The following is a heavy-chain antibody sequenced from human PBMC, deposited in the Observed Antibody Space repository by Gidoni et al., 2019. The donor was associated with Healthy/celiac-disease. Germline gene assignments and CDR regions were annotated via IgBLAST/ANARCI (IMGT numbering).Heavy chain of an antibody. CDR1: GFTFSSYS. J-gene: IGHJ6*02. D-gene: IGHD3-9*01. CDR3: ARCGTYYDILTGYYNRNYGMDV. V-gene: IGHV3-48*02. Sequence: EVQLVESGGGLVQPGGSLSLSCAASGFTFSSYSMNWVRQAPGKGLEWVSYISSSSSTIYYADSVKGRFTIARDNAKNSLYLQMNSLRDEDTAVYYCARCGTYYDILTGYYNRNYGMDVWGQVTTVTVSS. CDR2: ISSSSSTI.